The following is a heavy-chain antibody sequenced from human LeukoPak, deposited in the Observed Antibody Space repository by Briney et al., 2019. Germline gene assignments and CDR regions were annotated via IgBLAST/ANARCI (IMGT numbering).Heavy chain of an antibody. D-gene: IGHD4-17*01. CDR1: GYSFTTYW. J-gene: IGHJ4*02. CDR2: IYPGDSDT. V-gene: IGHV5-51*01. Sequence: GESLKISCKGSGYSFTTYWIGWLRQMPGKGLEWMGIIYPGDSDTRYSPPFRGQVTISADKSINTAYLQWSSLKASDTAMYYYARWDYGTYYFDFWGQGALVTVSS. CDR3: ARWDYGTYYFDF.